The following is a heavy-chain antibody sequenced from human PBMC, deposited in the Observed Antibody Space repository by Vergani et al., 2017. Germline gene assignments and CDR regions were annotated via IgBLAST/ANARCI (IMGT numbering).Heavy chain of an antibody. J-gene: IGHJ6*02. CDR3: AKDLHLSATITTIMDV. D-gene: IGHD5-12*01. V-gene: IGHV3-30*18. Sequence: VQLVESGGGVVQPGRSLRLSCAASGFTFSSYGMHWVRQAPGKGLEWVAVISYDGSNKYYADSVKGRFTISRDNSKNTLYLQMNSLRAEDTAVYYCAKDLHLSATITTIMDVWGQGTTVTVSS. CDR1: GFTFSSYG. CDR2: ISYDGSNK.